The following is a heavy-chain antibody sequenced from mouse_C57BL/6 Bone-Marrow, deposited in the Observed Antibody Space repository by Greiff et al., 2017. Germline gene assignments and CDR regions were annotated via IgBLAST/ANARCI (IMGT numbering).Heavy chain of an antibody. CDR1: GYAFSSSW. CDR2: IYPGDGDT. J-gene: IGHJ2*01. D-gene: IGHD1-1*01. V-gene: IGHV1-82*01. Sequence: VQLQQSGPELVKPGASVKISCKASGYAFSSSWMNWVKQRPGKGLEWIGRIYPGDGDTNYNGKFKGKATLTADKSSSTAYMQLSSLTSEDSAVYFCARGIYYGSSYEDYWGQGTTLTVSS. CDR3: ARGIYYGSSYEDY.